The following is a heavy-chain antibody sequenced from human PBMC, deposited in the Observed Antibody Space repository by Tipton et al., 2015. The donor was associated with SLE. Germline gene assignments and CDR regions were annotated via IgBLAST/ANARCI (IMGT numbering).Heavy chain of an antibody. CDR2: IYHSGST. Sequence: TLSLTCAVSGGSISSGGYSWSWIRQPPGKGLEWIGYIYHSGSTYYNPSLKSRVTISVDTSKNQFSLKLSSVTAADTAVYYCATIWAAAGRTSDGMDVWGQGTTVTVSS. V-gene: IGHV4-30-2*01. D-gene: IGHD6-13*01. J-gene: IGHJ6*02. CDR3: ATIWAAAGRTSDGMDV. CDR1: GGSISSGGYS.